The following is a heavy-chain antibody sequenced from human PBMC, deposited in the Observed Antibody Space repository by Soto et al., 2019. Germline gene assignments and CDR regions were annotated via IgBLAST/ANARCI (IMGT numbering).Heavy chain of an antibody. CDR3: AKAYSGSDRYYYGMDV. CDR2: ISGSGGST. D-gene: IGHD1-26*01. Sequence: WVRQAPGKGLEWVSAISGSGGSTYYADSVKGRFTISRDNSKNTLYLQMNSLRAEDTAVYYCAKAYSGSDRYYYGMDVWGQGTTVTAP. V-gene: IGHV3-23*01. J-gene: IGHJ6*02.